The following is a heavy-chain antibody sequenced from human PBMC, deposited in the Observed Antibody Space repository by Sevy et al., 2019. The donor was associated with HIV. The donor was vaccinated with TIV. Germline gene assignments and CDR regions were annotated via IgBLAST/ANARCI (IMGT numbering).Heavy chain of an antibody. CDR2: ISAYNGNT. CDR3: ATTMYYYDSSRYSFQH. Sequence: ASVKVSCKASGYTFTSYGINWVRQAPGQGLEWMGWISAYNGNTNYAQKLQGRVTMTTDTSTSTAYMELRSLRSDDTAVYYCATTMYYYDSSRYSFQHWGQGTLVTVSS. J-gene: IGHJ1*01. CDR1: GYTFTSYG. D-gene: IGHD3-22*01. V-gene: IGHV1-18*01.